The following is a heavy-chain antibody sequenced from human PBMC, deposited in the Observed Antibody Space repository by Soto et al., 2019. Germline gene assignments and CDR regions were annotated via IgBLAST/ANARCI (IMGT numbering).Heavy chain of an antibody. CDR2: ISGSGGST. D-gene: IGHD2-2*02. V-gene: IGHV3-23*01. CDR3: AHARLGSGYTRSHYYYCMDV. J-gene: IGHJ6*02. Sequence: GGSLRLSCAASGFTFSSYAMSWVRQAPGKGLERVSAISGSGGSTYYADSVKGRFTISRDNSKNTLYLQMNSLRPEDRAVHYCAHARLGSGYTRSHYYYCMDVLGPGTTVTVSS. CDR1: GFTFSSYA.